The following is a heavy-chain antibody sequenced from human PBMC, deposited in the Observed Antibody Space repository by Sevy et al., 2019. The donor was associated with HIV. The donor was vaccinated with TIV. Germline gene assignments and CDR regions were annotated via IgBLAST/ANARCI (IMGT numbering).Heavy chain of an antibody. D-gene: IGHD3-22*01. Sequence: GGSLRLSCVVSGFTFSSYSMNWVRQAPGKGLEWVSSISSSSNYIYYADSVKGRFTISRDNSKNTLYLQMDSLRAEDTAVYYCAGGRYDSSGSFDAFDIWGQGTMVTVSS. CDR2: ISSSSNYI. CDR3: AGGRYDSSGSFDAFDI. V-gene: IGHV3-21*04. CDR1: GFTFSSYS. J-gene: IGHJ3*02.